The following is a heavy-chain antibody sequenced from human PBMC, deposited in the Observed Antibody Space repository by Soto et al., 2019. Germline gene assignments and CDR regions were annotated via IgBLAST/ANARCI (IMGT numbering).Heavy chain of an antibody. CDR3: ARDGTLVAVTIYYYYGMDV. CDR1: GYTFTSYY. Sequence: ASVKVSCKASGYTFTSYYMHWVRQAPGQGLEWMGIINPSGGSTSYAQKFQGRATMTRDTSTSTVYMELSSLRSEDTAVYYCARDGTLVAVTIYYYYGMDVWGQGTTVTVSS. V-gene: IGHV1-46*03. CDR2: INPSGGST. J-gene: IGHJ6*02. D-gene: IGHD1-1*01.